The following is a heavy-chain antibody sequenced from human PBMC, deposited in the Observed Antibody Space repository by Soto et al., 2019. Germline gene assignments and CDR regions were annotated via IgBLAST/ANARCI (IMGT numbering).Heavy chain of an antibody. Sequence: LRLSCASSGFTLSMSAVNWVRQAPGKGLEWVSYISDSGDRTYYADSVKGRFTISRDRSKNTVSLQMDSLRAEDTAVYYCAKDRGIIVKAGDAFDVWGQGTKVTVSS. D-gene: IGHD3-16*02. CDR2: ISDSGDRT. CDR1: GFTLSMSA. CDR3: AKDRGIIVKAGDAFDV. V-gene: IGHV3-23*01. J-gene: IGHJ3*01.